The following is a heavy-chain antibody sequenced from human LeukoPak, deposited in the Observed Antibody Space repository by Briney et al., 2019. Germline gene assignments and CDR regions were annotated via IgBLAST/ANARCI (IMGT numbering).Heavy chain of an antibody. V-gene: IGHV4-39*07. CDR2: IYYSGST. J-gene: IGHJ3*02. CDR1: GGSISSSSYY. Sequence: SETLSLTCTVSGGSISSSSYYWGWIRQPPGKGLEWIGSIYYSGSTYYNPSLKSRVTISVDTSKNQFSLKLTSVTAADTAVYYCARYRPNFGTIFGVVISGAFDIWGQGTMVTASS. D-gene: IGHD3-3*01. CDR3: ARYRPNFGTIFGVVISGAFDI.